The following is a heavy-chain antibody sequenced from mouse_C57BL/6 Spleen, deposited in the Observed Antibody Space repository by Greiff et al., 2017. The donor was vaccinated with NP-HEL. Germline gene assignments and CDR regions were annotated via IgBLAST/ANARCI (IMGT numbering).Heavy chain of an antibody. CDR1: GYTFTSYW. CDR3: ARVYYAMDY. Sequence: VQLQQPGAELVRPGSSVKLSCKASGYTFTSYWMDWVKQRPGQGLEWIGNIYPSDSETHYNQKFKDKATLTVDKSSSTAYMQLSSLTSEDSAVYYCARVYYAMDYWGQGTSVTVSS. J-gene: IGHJ4*01. CDR2: IYPSDSET. V-gene: IGHV1-61*01.